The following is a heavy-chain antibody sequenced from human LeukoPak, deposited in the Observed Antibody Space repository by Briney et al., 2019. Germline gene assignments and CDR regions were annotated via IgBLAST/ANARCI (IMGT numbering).Heavy chain of an antibody. CDR1: GFTFSSYW. D-gene: IGHD3-16*02. CDR3: AKDVIVFPQYYFDY. Sequence: GGSLRLSCAASGFTFSSYWMSWVRQAPGKGLEWVSAISGSGGSTYYADSVKGRFTISRDNSKNTLYLQMNSLRAEDTAVYYCAKDVIVFPQYYFDYWGQGTLVTVSS. V-gene: IGHV3-23*01. J-gene: IGHJ4*02. CDR2: ISGSGGST.